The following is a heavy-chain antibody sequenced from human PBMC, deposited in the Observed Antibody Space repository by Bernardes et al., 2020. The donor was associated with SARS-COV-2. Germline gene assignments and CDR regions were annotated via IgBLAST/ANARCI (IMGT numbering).Heavy chain of an antibody. CDR2: IGAYNGNT. CDR1: GYTFTNYG. CDR3: ARDQGERGFGY. V-gene: IGHV1-18*01. J-gene: IGHJ4*02. Sequence: ASVKVSCKASGYTFTNYGLSWVRQAPGQGLEWMGWIGAYNGNTNYAQNLQGRVTMTTDTSTSTAYMELRSLRSDDTAVYYCARDQGERGFGYWGQGTLVTVSS. D-gene: IGHD3-16*01.